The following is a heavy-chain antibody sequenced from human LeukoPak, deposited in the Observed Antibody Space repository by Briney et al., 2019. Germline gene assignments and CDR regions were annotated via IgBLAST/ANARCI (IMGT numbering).Heavy chain of an antibody. Sequence: ASVKVSCKASGYTFTNYYLDLVRQAPGQGLEWMGIINPRGGSTSYAQRFQGRVTMTRDTYTSTVYMELSSLTSQDTAVYFCTTGSVVASNYDILPGYYKHFDYWGQGTLVTVSS. CDR1: GYTFTNYY. D-gene: IGHD3-9*01. V-gene: IGHV1-46*01. J-gene: IGHJ4*02. CDR3: TTGSVVASNYDILPGYYKHFDY. CDR2: INPRGGST.